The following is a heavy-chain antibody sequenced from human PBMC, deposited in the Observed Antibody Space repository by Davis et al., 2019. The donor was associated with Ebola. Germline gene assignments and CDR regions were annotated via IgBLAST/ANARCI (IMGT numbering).Heavy chain of an antibody. CDR1: GGSVSSGSYY. CDR2: IYYSAST. V-gene: IGHV4-61*01. J-gene: IGHJ6*02. Sequence: MPSETLSLTCTVSGGSVSSGSYYWSWIRQPPGKGLEWIGYIYYSASTNYNLSLKSRVTISVDTSKNQFSLKLSSVTAADTAVYYCARDLGVVVVAAKSAAGYYGMDVWGQGTTVTVSS. D-gene: IGHD2-15*01. CDR3: ARDLGVVVVAAKSAAGYYGMDV.